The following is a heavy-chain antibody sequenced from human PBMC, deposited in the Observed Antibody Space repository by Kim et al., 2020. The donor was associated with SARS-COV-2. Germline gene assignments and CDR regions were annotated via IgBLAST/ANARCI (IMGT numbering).Heavy chain of an antibody. CDR3: VKVLCSGGSCYSEGPY. J-gene: IGHJ4*02. V-gene: IGHV3-64D*09. CDR1: GFTFSSYA. CDR2: ISSNGGST. D-gene: IGHD2-15*01. Sequence: GGSLRLSCSASGFTFSSYAMHWVRQAPGKGLEYVSAISSNGGSTYYADSVKGRFTISRDNSKNTLYLQMSSLRAEDTAVYYCVKVLCSGGSCYSEGPYWGQGTLVTVSS.